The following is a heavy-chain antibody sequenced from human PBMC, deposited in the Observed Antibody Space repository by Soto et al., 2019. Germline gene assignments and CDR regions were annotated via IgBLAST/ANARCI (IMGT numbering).Heavy chain of an antibody. Sequence: PSETLSLTCAVSGGSISSGGYSWSWIRQPPGKGLEWIGYIYHSGSTYYNPSLKSRVTISVDRSKNQFSLKLSSVTAADTAVYYCARGYRLTKGYWGQGTLVTVSS. CDR3: ARGYRLTKGY. J-gene: IGHJ4*02. D-gene: IGHD2-8*01. CDR1: GGSISSGGYS. CDR2: IYHSGST. V-gene: IGHV4-30-2*01.